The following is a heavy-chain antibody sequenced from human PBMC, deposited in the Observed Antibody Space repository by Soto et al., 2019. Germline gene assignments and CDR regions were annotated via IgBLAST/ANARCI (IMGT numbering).Heavy chain of an antibody. CDR3: AKDAITMVRGVISYYGMDV. D-gene: IGHD3-10*01. J-gene: IGHJ6*02. V-gene: IGHV3-9*01. CDR2: ISWNSGSI. CDR1: GFTFDDYA. Sequence: EVQLVESGGGLVQPGRSLRLSCAASGFTFDDYAMHWVRQAPGKGLEWVSGISWNSGSIGYADSVKGRFTISRDNAKNSLYLQMNSLRAEDTALYYCAKDAITMVRGVISYYGMDVWGHGTRVTVSS.